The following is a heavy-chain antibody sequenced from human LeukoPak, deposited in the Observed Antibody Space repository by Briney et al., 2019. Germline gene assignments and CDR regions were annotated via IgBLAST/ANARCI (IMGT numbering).Heavy chain of an antibody. D-gene: IGHD2-21*02. CDR1: GFTFSTYW. Sequence: EGSLRLSCTASGFTFSTYWMSWVRQAPGEGLEWVANIHPEGNEKYHVDSVKGRFTISRDNAKNSLYLQMISLRVEDTAVYYCARGDDFSGDYWGQGTLVTVSS. J-gene: IGHJ4*02. CDR3: ARGDDFSGDY. CDR2: IHPEGNEK. V-gene: IGHV3-7*04.